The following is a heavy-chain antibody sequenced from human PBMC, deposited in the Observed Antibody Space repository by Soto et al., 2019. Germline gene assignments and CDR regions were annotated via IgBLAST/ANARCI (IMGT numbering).Heavy chain of an antibody. CDR3: ARGGGYGDFSAALLD. CDR1: GGTFSSHS. D-gene: IGHD2-21*02. CDR2: IITLFGTS. J-gene: IGHJ4*02. V-gene: IGHV1-69*01. Sequence: VQLMQSGAEVKKPGSSVKVSCKASGGTFSSHSINLVRQAPGQGLEWMECIITLFGTSNYAQNFQGRVKMTADQFTSTAYMELNSLTADDTAVYYCARGGGYGDFSAALLDWGQGTLVTVSS.